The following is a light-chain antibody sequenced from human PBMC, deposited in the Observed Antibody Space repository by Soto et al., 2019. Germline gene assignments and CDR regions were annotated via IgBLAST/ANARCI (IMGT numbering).Light chain of an antibody. CDR2: GAS. J-gene: IGKJ5*01. V-gene: IGKV3-20*01. CDR1: QSVSSSS. Sequence: EIVLTQSPGTLSLSPGERATLSCRASQSVSSSSLAWYQQNPGQAPRLLIYGASSRATGIPDRFSGSGSGTDFTLTISRLEPEDFAVYYCQQYGSSPRTFGQGTRLENK. CDR3: QQYGSSPRT.